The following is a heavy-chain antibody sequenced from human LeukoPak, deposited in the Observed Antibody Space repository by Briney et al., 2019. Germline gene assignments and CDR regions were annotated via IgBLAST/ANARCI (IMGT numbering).Heavy chain of an antibody. Sequence: SETLSLTCTVSGGSISSSSYYWGWIRQPPGKVLEWIGSIYYSGCTYYNPSLKSRVTISVDTSKNQFSLKLSSVAAADTAVYYCARVIAFGCSSTRCYNSFDPWGQGTLVTVSS. CDR1: GGSISSSSYY. CDR2: IYYSGCT. J-gene: IGHJ5*02. V-gene: IGHV4-39*07. D-gene: IGHD2-2*01. CDR3: ARVIAFGCSSTRCYNSFDP.